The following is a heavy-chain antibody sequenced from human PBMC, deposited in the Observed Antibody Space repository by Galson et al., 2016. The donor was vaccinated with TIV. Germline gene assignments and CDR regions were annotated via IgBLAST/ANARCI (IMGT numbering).Heavy chain of an antibody. D-gene: IGHD3-3*01. Sequence: CAISGDSVSSTSAAWSWIRQSPSRGLEWLGRTYYRSTWYNDYAASLKRRITINPDTSKNQFSLQLTSVTTEDAAVYYCARGAPSVFGVIMTLDYWGQGTLVTVSS. J-gene: IGHJ4*02. CDR2: TYYRSTWYN. CDR1: GDSVSSTSAA. CDR3: ARGAPSVFGVIMTLDY. V-gene: IGHV6-1*01.